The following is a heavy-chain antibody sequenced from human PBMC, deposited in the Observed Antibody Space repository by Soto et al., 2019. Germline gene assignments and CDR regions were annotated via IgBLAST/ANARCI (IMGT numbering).Heavy chain of an antibody. CDR1: GDSVSNNRAA. CDR3: ARAEFDIVLMVFARFDY. Sequence: QTLSLTCAISGDSVSNNRAAWNWIRQSPSRGLEWLGRTYYRSKWYNDYAVSVKSRITITPDTSKNQFSLQLNSVTPEDTAVYYCARAEFDIVLMVFARFDYWGHGTLVTVSS. J-gene: IGHJ4*01. CDR2: TYYRSKWYN. V-gene: IGHV6-1*01. D-gene: IGHD2-8*01.